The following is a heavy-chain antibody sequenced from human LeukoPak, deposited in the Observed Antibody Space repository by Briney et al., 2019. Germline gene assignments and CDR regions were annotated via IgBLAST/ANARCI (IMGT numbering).Heavy chain of an antibody. J-gene: IGHJ4*03. Sequence: PGGSLRLSCTASGFTFGDYAMSWVRQAPGKGLEWVSAISGSGGSTYYADSVKGRFTISRDNSKNTLYLQMNSLRAEDTAVYYCAKDFRVVPAAISTGTNDYWGQGTTVTVSS. CDR3: AKDFRVVPAAISTGTNDY. CDR2: ISGSGGST. V-gene: IGHV3-23*01. D-gene: IGHD2-2*01. CDR1: GFTFGDYA.